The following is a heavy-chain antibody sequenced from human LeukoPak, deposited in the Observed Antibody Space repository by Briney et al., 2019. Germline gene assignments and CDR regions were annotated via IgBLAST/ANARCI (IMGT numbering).Heavy chain of an antibody. V-gene: IGHV3-30*02. Sequence: PGGSLKLSCAASGFTFSSYGMHWVRQAPGKGLEWVAFIRYDGSNKYYADSVKGRFTISRDNSKNTLYLQMNSLRAEDTAVYYCAKGTSAVVPAARFDYWGQGTLVTVSS. D-gene: IGHD2-2*01. CDR2: IRYDGSNK. J-gene: IGHJ4*02. CDR1: GFTFSSYG. CDR3: AKGTSAVVPAARFDY.